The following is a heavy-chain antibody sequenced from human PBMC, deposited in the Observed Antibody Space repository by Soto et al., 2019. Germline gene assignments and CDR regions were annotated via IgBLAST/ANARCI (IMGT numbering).Heavy chain of an antibody. V-gene: IGHV1-69*13. CDR3: ALRPPSYDSSGWSQNWFDP. Sequence: SVKVSCKASGGTFSSYAISWVRQAPVQGLEWMGGIIPIFGTANYAQKFQGRVTITADESTSTAYMELSSLRSEDTAVYYCALRPPSYDSSGWSQNWFDPWGQGTLVTVSS. CDR1: GGTFSSYA. J-gene: IGHJ5*02. CDR2: IIPIFGTA. D-gene: IGHD3-22*01.